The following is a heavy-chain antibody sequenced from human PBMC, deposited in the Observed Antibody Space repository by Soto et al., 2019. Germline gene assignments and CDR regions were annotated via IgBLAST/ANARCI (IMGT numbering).Heavy chain of an antibody. Sequence: QVQLVQSGAEVKKPGSSVKVSCKASGGTFSSYAISWVRQAPGQGLECMGGIIPIFGTANYAQKFQGRVKLTTDESRSPASMDLNRLRAAETAVSACARASDSSGYYYHDYGMDVWGHGTTVTV. CDR1: GGTFSSYA. CDR2: IIPIFGTA. J-gene: IGHJ6*02. D-gene: IGHD3-22*01. CDR3: ARASDSSGYYYHDYGMDV. V-gene: IGHV1-69*01.